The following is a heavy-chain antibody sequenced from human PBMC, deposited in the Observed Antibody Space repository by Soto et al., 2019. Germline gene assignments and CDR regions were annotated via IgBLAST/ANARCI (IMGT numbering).Heavy chain of an antibody. CDR1: GDTFSTYT. D-gene: IGHD4-17*01. CDR3: AREGLVSVPTTVNFDCYYYAMDV. J-gene: IGHJ6*02. V-gene: IGHV1-69*12. CDR2: IIPRSATS. Sequence: QVQLVQSGAEVKKPGSSVKVSCKASGDTFSTYTITWMRQAPGQGLEWMGGIIPRSATSNYAQKFQGRVXTTADPSTTTAXXXLXCPSSEDTAVYYCAREGLVSVPTTVNFDCYYYAMDVWGQGTTVTVSS.